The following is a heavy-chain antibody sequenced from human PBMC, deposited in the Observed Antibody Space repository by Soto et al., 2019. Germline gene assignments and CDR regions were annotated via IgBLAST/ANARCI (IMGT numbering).Heavy chain of an antibody. Sequence: LRLSCAASGFTFSSYAMSWVRQAPGKGLEWVSAISGSGGSTYYADSVKGRFTISRDNSKNTLYLQMNSLRAEDTAVYYCAVSRPPTYSVRSYLDYYYGMDVWGQGTTVPVSS. J-gene: IGHJ6*02. CDR2: ISGSGGST. D-gene: IGHD2-15*01. V-gene: IGHV3-23*01. CDR3: AVSRPPTYSVRSYLDYYYGMDV. CDR1: GFTFSSYA.